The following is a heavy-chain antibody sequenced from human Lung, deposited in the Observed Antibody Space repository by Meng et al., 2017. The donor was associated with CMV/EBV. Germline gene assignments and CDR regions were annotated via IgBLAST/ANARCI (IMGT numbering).Heavy chain of an antibody. Sequence: ASXXVSXXXXXFTLRDFSMHWVRQAPGKGLEWMGGFDPEDGETIYAQNFQGRVTMTEDTRTDTAYMEVGSLAFEDTAVYYCATNSRTREWVYGMEVWGPGNXVNGAS. J-gene: IGHJ6*02. CDR2: FDPEDGET. CDR3: ATNSRTREWVYGMEV. CDR1: XFTLRDFS. D-gene: IGHD2-2*01. V-gene: IGHV1-24*01.